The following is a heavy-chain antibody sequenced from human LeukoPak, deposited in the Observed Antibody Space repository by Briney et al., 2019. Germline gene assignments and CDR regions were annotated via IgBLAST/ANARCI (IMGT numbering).Heavy chain of an antibody. D-gene: IGHD5-12*01. Sequence: SVKVSYKASGGTFSTYVISWVRQAPGRELEWMGGIIPIFGTTNYTQNFQGRVTITADESTSTAYMELSSLRSEDTAVYYCARDVASDAFDIWGQGTMVTVSS. CDR1: GGTFSTYV. J-gene: IGHJ3*02. CDR2: IIPIFGTT. CDR3: ARDVASDAFDI. V-gene: IGHV1-69*13.